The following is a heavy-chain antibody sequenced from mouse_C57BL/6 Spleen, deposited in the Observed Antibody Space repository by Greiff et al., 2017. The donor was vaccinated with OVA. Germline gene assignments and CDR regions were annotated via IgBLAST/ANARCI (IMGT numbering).Heavy chain of an antibody. J-gene: IGHJ4*01. V-gene: IGHV1-64*01. D-gene: IGHD1-1*01. Sequence: VQLQQPGAELVKPGASVKLSCKASGYTFTSYWMHWVKQRPGQGLEWIGMIHPNSGSTNYNEKFKSKATLTVDKSSSTAYMQLSSLTSEDSAVYYCARQDYGSTLYYYAMDYWGQGTSVTVSS. CDR3: ARQDYGSTLYYYAMDY. CDR2: IHPNSGST. CDR1: GYTFTSYW.